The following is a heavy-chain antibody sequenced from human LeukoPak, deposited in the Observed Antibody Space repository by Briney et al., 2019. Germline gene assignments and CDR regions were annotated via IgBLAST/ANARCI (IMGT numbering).Heavy chain of an antibody. CDR1: GFTFSNYA. CDR2: ISYDGSNK. D-gene: IGHD6-13*01. CDR3: ARSPVPTRSSWLYFDY. V-gene: IGHV3-30-3*01. Sequence: GRSLRLSCAVSGFTFSNYAMHWVRQAPGKGLEWVAFISYDGSNKYYAHSVEGRFNISRDNSKNTLYLQMNSLRPEDTAVYYCARSPVPTRSSWLYFDYWGQGTLVTVSS. J-gene: IGHJ4*02.